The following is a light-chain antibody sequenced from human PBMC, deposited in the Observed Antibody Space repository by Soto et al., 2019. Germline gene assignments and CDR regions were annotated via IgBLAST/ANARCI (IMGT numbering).Light chain of an antibody. CDR2: LGS. J-gene: IGKJ1*01. CDR3: MHFLQTQT. CDR1: QILVHSNGYNY. Sequence: DIVMTQSPLSLPVTPGEPASISCRSSQILVHSNGYNYLDWYLQKPWQSPQLLIYLGSTRAYGVPDRFSGSGSGTHFTLQISRVLSDAVGAPYSMHFLQTQTFGQGSNV. V-gene: IGKV2-28*01.